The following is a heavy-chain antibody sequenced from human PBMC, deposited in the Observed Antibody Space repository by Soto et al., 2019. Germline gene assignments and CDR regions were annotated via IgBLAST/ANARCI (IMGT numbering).Heavy chain of an antibody. D-gene: IGHD6-6*01. CDR1: GFTFSSYG. CDR3: ATDSRKEYTSSWLDY. CDR2: ISYDGSNK. J-gene: IGHJ4*02. Sequence: QVQLVESGGGVVQPGRSPRLACAASGFTFSSYGMHWVRQAPGKGLEWVAVISYDGSNKYYADSVKGRFTISRDNSKNTVYLQMNSLRTEDTAVYYCATDSRKEYTSSWLDYWGQGSLVTVSS. V-gene: IGHV3-30*03.